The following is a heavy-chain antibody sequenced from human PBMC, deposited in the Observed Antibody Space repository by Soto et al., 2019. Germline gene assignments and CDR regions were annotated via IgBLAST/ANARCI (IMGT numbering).Heavy chain of an antibody. Sequence: EVQLVESGGGLVQPGGSLRLSCAASGFTFSSYDMHWVRQATGKGLEWVSAIGTAGDTYYPGSVKGRFTISRENAKNSLYLQMNSLRAGDTAVYYCARGGSIAAADNFDYWGQGTLVTVSS. CDR1: GFTFSSYD. CDR3: ARGGSIAAADNFDY. J-gene: IGHJ4*02. V-gene: IGHV3-13*01. CDR2: IGTAGDT. D-gene: IGHD6-13*01.